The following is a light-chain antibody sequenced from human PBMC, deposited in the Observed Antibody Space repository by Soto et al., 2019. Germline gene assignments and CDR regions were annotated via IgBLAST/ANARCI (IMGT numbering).Light chain of an antibody. J-gene: IGLJ2*01. V-gene: IGLV4-69*01. CDR2: LNSDGSH. CDR1: SGNSSYA. CDR3: QTWGTGIQV. Sequence: QPVLTQSPSASASLGASVKLTCTLSSGNSSYAIAWHQQQPEKGPRYLMKLNSDGSHSKGDGIPDRFSGSSSGAERYLTISSLQSVDEADYYCQTWGTGIQVFGGGTKLTVL.